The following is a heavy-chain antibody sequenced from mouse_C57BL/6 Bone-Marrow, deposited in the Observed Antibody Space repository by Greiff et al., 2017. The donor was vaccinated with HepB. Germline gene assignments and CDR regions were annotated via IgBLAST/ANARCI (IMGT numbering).Heavy chain of an antibody. Sequence: QVQLKESGPGLVQPSQSLSITCTVSGFSLTSYGVHWVRQPPGKGLEWLGVIWSGGSTDYNAAFISRLSISKDNSKSQVFFKMNSLQADDTAIYYCAKRGFITTVVAGAMDYWGQGTSVTVSS. CDR1: GFSLTSYG. CDR2: IWSGGST. V-gene: IGHV2-4*01. D-gene: IGHD1-1*01. CDR3: AKRGFITTVVAGAMDY. J-gene: IGHJ4*01.